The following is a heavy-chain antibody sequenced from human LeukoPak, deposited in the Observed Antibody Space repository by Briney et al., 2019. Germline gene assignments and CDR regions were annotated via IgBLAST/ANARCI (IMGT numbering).Heavy chain of an antibody. Sequence: GGSLRLSCAASGFTFSSYWMHWVRQAPGKGLVWVSRINSDGSSTSYADSVKGRFTISRDNSKNTLYLQMNSLRAEDTAVYYCAKDLGAAAGTGFDYWGQGTLVTVSS. CDR2: INSDGSST. V-gene: IGHV3-74*01. D-gene: IGHD6-13*01. CDR1: GFTFSSYW. CDR3: AKDLGAAAGTGFDY. J-gene: IGHJ4*02.